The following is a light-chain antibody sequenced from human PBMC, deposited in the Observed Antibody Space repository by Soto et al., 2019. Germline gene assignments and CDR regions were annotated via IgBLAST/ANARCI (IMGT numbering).Light chain of an antibody. Sequence: QSALTQPASVSGSPGQSITISCTGTSSDVGGYNYVSWYQQHPGKAPKLMIYEVSNRPSGVSNRFSGSKSGNTASLTISGLQAEDEADYYCSSYTSSSPRFGGGTNLTVL. CDR2: EVS. J-gene: IGLJ3*02. V-gene: IGLV2-14*01. CDR1: SSDVGGYNY. CDR3: SSYTSSSPR.